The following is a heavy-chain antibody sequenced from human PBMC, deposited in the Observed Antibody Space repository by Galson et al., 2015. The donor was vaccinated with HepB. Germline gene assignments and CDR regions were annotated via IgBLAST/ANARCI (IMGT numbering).Heavy chain of an antibody. V-gene: IGHV1-69*04. J-gene: IGHJ6*02. CDR1: RGTFSISA. CDR2: IVPILGIT. D-gene: IGHD2-8*01. CDR3: ARDNGDTGYYYGLDV. Sequence: SVQVSCKASRGTFSISAISWVRQAPGQGLEWMGRIVPILGITNYAQKFQGLVTITADKSTSTAYMELSSLRSEDTAVYYCARDNGDTGYYYGLDVWGQGTTVTVSS.